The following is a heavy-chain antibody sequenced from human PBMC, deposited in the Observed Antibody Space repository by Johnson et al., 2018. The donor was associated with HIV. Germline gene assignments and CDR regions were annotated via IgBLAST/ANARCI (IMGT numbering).Heavy chain of an antibody. V-gene: IGHV3-30-3*01. CDR2: ISYDGTNK. Sequence: QVQLVESGGGVVQPGRSLRLSCAASGFTFSSYAMHWVRQAPGEGLEWVAVISYDGTNKYYADSVKGRFTISRDNSKNTLYLQMSSLRAEDTAVYYCATSGSHFAFDIWGQGTMVTVSS. CDR3: ATSGSHFAFDI. J-gene: IGHJ3*02. D-gene: IGHD1-26*01. CDR1: GFTFSSYA.